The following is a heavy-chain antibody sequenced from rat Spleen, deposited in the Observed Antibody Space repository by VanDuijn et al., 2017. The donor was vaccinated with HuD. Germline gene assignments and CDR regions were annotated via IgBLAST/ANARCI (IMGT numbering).Heavy chain of an antibody. D-gene: IGHD1-4*01. V-gene: IGHV5-29*01. J-gene: IGHJ2*01. CDR3: ARRIELPGYTDYFDY. CDR1: GFTFSNYG. CDR2: ISYDGSST. Sequence: EVQLVESGGGLVQPGRSLKLSCAASGFTFSNYGMAWVRQAPTKGLEWVATISYDGSSTYYRDSVKGRFTISRDNAKSTLYLQMDSLRSEDTATYYCARRIELPGYTDYFDYWGQGVMVTVSS.